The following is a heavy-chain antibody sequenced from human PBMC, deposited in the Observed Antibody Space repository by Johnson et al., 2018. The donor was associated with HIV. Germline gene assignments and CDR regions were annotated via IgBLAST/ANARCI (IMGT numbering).Heavy chain of an antibody. D-gene: IGHD6-13*01. CDR3: ANCIWGSSLIDAFDV. Sequence: QVQLVESRGGVVQPGGSLRLSCAASGFTFSNYAMHWVRQAPGKGLEWVAVISYAGSNKYYADSVPGRFTISSDHSKNSLHLQMNGLRVEVTDVYYCANCIWGSSLIDAFDVWGQGTMVTVSS. J-gene: IGHJ3*01. CDR1: GFTFSNYA. CDR2: ISYAGSNK. V-gene: IGHV3-30*14.